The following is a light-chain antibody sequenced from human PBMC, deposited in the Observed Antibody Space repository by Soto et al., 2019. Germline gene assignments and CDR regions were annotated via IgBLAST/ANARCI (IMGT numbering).Light chain of an antibody. CDR3: QHYNSNPWT. CDR1: ETVNGW. Sequence: DIQMTQSPTTLSASGGDRVTITCRASETVNGWLAWYQQQPGKAPKLLIYAASYLMSGVPSRFSGSGSETEFTLTISSLQPYDSAMYYCQHYNSNPWTFGQGTKVEVK. CDR2: AAS. V-gene: IGKV1-5*01. J-gene: IGKJ1*01.